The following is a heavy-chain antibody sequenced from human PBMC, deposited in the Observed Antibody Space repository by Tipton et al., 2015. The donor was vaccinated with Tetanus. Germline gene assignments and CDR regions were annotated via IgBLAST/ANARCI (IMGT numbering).Heavy chain of an antibody. CDR3: ARDHYDILTGPTYGMDV. D-gene: IGHD3-9*01. CDR1: GGSISSYY. V-gene: IGHV4-4*07. CDR2: IYTSGSA. Sequence: LRLSCTVSGGSISSYYWSWIRQPAGKGLEWIGRIYTSGSANYNPSLKSRVTMSVDTSKNQFSLKLSSVTAADTAVYYCARDHYDILTGPTYGMDVWGQGTTVTVSS. J-gene: IGHJ6*02.